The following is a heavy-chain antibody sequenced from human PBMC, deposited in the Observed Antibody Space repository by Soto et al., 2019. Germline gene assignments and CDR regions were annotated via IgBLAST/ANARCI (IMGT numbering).Heavy chain of an antibody. V-gene: IGHV1-69*01. CDR2: IIPILNSP. CDR1: GGNRISHA. Sequence: QVQLVQSGAEVKRPGSSVKVSCKASGGNRISHADSWVRQAPGQGLEWLGGIIPILNSPNYAQKFQDTLTIISDESTSTPYMGLSSRASEDVAVFSSAARKRDDAVDVWGQGTLVTVSS. J-gene: IGHJ3*01. CDR3: AARKRDDAVDV.